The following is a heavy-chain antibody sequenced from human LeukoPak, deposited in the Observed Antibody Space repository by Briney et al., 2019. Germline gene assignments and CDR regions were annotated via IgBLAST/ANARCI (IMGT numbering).Heavy chain of an antibody. D-gene: IGHD3-22*01. J-gene: IGHJ4*02. Sequence: PSETLSLTCAVSGGSISSGGYSWSWIRQPPGKCLEWIGYIYHSGSTYYNPSLKSRVTISVDRSKNQFSLKLSSVTAADTAVYYCARGDSSGYYPLYFDYWGQGTLVTVSS. CDR3: ARGDSSGYYPLYFDY. CDR2: IYHSGST. V-gene: IGHV4-30-2*01. CDR1: GGSISSGGYS.